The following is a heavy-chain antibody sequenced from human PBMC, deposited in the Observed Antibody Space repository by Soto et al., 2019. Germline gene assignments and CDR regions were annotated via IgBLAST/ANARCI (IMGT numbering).Heavy chain of an antibody. V-gene: IGHV3-23*01. J-gene: IGHJ6*02. CDR3: AKVTYCSSTSCYRGYYYYGMDV. CDR1: GFTFSSYA. CDR2: ISGSGGST. D-gene: IGHD2-2*02. Sequence: AGSLRLSCAASGFTFSSYAMSWVRQAPGKGLEWVSAISGSGGSTYYADSVKGRFTISRDNSKNTLYLQMNSLRAEDTAVYYCAKVTYCSSTSCYRGYYYYGMDVWGQGTTVTVSS.